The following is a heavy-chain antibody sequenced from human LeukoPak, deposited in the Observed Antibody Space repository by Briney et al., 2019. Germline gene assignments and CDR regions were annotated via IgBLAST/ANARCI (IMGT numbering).Heavy chain of an antibody. CDR1: GFTFSDFW. J-gene: IGHJ4*02. V-gene: IGHV3-7*01. Sequence: GGSLRLSCAGSGFTFSDFWMTWVRQTPGKGLEWVANIKEDGTEKNLVDSVKGRFTISRDNTKNLLFLEMDNLRGDDTAIYYCVRESRPGGAMGLYHNLDYWGQGTLVAVSS. CDR3: VRESRPGGAMGLYHNLDY. D-gene: IGHD1-1*01. CDR2: IKEDGTEK.